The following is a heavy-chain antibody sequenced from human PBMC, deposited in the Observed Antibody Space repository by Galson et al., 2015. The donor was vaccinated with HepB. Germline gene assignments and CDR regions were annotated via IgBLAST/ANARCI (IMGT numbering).Heavy chain of an antibody. CDR2: VSAYNGNT. CDR3: AREGGTSIAARPPLRYYYMDV. Sequence: SVKVSCKASGYTFTSYGISWVRQAPGQGLEWMGWVSAYNGNTNYAQKLQGRVTMTTDTSTSTAYMELRSLRSDDTAVYYCAREGGTSIAARPPLRYYYMDVWGKGTTVTVSS. J-gene: IGHJ6*03. D-gene: IGHD6-6*01. V-gene: IGHV1-18*01. CDR1: GYTFTSYG.